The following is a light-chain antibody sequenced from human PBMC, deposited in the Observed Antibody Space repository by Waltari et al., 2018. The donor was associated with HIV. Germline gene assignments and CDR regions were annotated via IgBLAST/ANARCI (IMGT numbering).Light chain of an antibody. Sequence: SYELTQPSSVSVSPGQTARITCSGAVLSNKFARWFQQKPGQAPVVIIYKDNERPSGIPERFSGSSSGTTVTLTISGAQVDDEADYYCYSATENNLVFGGGTKLTVL. CDR3: YSATENNLV. CDR2: KDN. V-gene: IGLV3-27*01. J-gene: IGLJ2*01. CDR1: VLSNKF.